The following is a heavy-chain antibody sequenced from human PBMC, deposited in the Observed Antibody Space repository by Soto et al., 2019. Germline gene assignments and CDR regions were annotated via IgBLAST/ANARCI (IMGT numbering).Heavy chain of an antibody. V-gene: IGHV5-10-1*01. CDR3: ARLKYYYDSSGPSAPGGMDV. D-gene: IGHD3-22*01. CDR1: GYSFTSYW. Sequence: GESLKISCKGSGYSFTSYWISWVRQMPGKGLEWMGRIDPSDSYTNYSPSFQGHVTISADKSISTAYLQWSSLKASDTAMYYCARLKYYYDSSGPSAPGGMDVWGQGTTVTVSS. CDR2: IDPSDSYT. J-gene: IGHJ6*02.